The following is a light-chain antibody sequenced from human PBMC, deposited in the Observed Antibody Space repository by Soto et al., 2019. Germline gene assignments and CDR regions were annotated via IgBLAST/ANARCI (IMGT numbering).Light chain of an antibody. CDR2: EVS. CDR1: SSDVGGYNY. CDR3: SSYAGSHNLV. Sequence: QSALTQPPSASGSPGQSVTISCTGTSSDVGGYNYVSWYQQRPGKGPKLMIYEVSKRPSGVPDRFSGSKSGNTASLSVSGLQAEDEADYYCSSYAGSHNLVFGGGTKVTVL. J-gene: IGLJ3*02. V-gene: IGLV2-8*01.